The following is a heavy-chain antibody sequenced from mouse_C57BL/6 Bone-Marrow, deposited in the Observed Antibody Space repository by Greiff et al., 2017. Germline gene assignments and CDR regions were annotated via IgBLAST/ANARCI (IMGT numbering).Heavy chain of an antibody. D-gene: IGHD2-4*01. Sequence: QVQLQQPGAELVKPGASVKMSCKASGYTFTSYWITWVKQRPGQGLEWIGDIYPGSGSTNYNEKFKSKATLTVDTSSSTAYMQLSSLTSEDSAVYYCATICYDYDYWYFDVWGTGTTVTVSS. CDR2: IYPGSGST. J-gene: IGHJ1*03. CDR1: GYTFTSYW. V-gene: IGHV1-55*01. CDR3: ATICYDYDYWYFDV.